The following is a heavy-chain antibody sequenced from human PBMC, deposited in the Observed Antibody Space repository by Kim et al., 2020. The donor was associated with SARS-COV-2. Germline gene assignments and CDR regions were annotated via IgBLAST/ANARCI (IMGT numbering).Heavy chain of an antibody. J-gene: IGHJ4*02. D-gene: IGHD3-9*01. V-gene: IGHV3-74*01. CDR3: ARAGILTGYYSFDF. Sequence: AGSVKGRFTISRDNAKNTLYLQMNSLIAEDTAVYFCARAGILTGYYSFDFWGQGTLVTVSS.